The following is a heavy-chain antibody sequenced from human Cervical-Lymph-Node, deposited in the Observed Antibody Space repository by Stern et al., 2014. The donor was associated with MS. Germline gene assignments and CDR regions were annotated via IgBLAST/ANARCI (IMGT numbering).Heavy chain of an antibody. D-gene: IGHD2-21*01. J-gene: IGHJ6*02. CDR2: ISFDGTNE. CDR1: GFTFSSYV. CDR3: AKEGAVLVKSYGLDV. Sequence: QVQLVQSGGGVVPPGKSLRLSCAAAGFTFSSYVMYWVRQAPGKGLEWVAVISFDGTNEYYADPVKGRFTISRDNSKNTLFLQMNSLRAEDTAVYYCAKEGAVLVKSYGLDVWGQGTTVTVS. V-gene: IGHV3-30*18.